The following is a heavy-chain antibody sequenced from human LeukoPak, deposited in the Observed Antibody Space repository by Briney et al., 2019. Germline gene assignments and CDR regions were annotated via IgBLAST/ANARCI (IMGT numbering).Heavy chain of an antibody. V-gene: IGHV3-7*01. Sequence: GGSLRLSCAASGFTFSSYWMSWVRQAPGKGLEWVANIKKDGSEKYYVDSVKGRFTISRDNAKTSLYLQMNSLRAEDTDVYYCARGAHYYGSGSWGQGTLVTVSS. J-gene: IGHJ4*02. CDR2: IKKDGSEK. CDR3: ARGAHYYGSGS. CDR1: GFTFSSYW. D-gene: IGHD3-10*01.